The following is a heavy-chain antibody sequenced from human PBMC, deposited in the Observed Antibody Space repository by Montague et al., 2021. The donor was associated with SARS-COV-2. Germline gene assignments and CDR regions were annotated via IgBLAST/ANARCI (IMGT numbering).Heavy chain of an antibody. CDR2: IYYSGST. J-gene: IGHJ3*02. D-gene: IGHD6-19*01. Sequence: SETLSLTCSVSGGSISNYYWTWIRQPPGKGLEWVGYIYYSGSTNYNPSLKSRVTISVDTSKNQFSLNLSSVTAADTAVYYRAKVAGSHDTFDIWGRGTMVTVSS. CDR1: GGSISNYY. V-gene: IGHV4-59*08. CDR3: AKVAGSHDTFDI.